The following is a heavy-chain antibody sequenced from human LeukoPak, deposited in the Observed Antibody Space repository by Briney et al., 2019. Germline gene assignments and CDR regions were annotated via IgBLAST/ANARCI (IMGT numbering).Heavy chain of an antibody. Sequence: PGGSLRLSCAASGFTFSSYAMHWVRQAPGKGLERVAVIWYDGRNQYYADSVKGRFTISRDNSKNTLYLQMNSLRAEDTALYYCARTYYHMDVWGKGATVTVSS. CDR1: GFTFSSYA. J-gene: IGHJ6*03. CDR3: ARTYYHMDV. V-gene: IGHV3-33*01. CDR2: IWYDGRNQ.